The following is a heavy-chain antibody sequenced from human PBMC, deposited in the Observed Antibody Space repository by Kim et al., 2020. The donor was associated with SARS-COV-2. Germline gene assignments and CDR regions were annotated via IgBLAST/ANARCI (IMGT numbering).Heavy chain of an antibody. Sequence: GESLKISCKGSADSFSGYWIGWVRQVPGKGLEWMGMIYPGNSDTTYSPTFQGQVSISADKSVSTVYLQWSSLKASDTAMYYCARHLISRTIIPPSTYFYYYYGMDVWGQGTTVTFSS. V-gene: IGHV5-51*01. CDR1: ADSFSGYW. CDR2: IYPGNSDT. J-gene: IGHJ6*02. CDR3: ARHLISRTIIPPSTYFYYYYGMDV. D-gene: IGHD1-7*01.